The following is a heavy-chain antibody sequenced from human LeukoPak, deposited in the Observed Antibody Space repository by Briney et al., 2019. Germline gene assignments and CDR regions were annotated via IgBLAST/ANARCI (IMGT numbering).Heavy chain of an antibody. CDR3: AREQWLNPFVY. CDR2: ISAYNANT. V-gene: IGHV1-18*01. J-gene: IGHJ4*02. CDR1: GYTFTSYG. Sequence: ASVKVSCKASGYTFTSYGITWVRQAPGQGLEWMGWISAYNANTNYAQKLQGRVTMTTDTSTSTAYMELRSLRSDDTAVYYCAREQWLNPFVYWGQGSLVTVSS. D-gene: IGHD6-19*01.